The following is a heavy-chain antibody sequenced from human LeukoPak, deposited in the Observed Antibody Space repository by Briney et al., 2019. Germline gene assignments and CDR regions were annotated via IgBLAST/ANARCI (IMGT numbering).Heavy chain of an antibody. D-gene: IGHD6-13*01. CDR1: GGSISSYY. CDR2: IYTSGST. J-gene: IGHJ1*01. Sequence: SETLSLTCTVSGGSISSYYWSWIRQPAGKGLEWIGRIYTSGSTNYNPSLKSRVTISVDTSKNQFSLKLSSVTAADTAVYYCARLIAAAGAAEYFQHWGQGTLVTVSS. V-gene: IGHV4-4*07. CDR3: ARLIAAAGAAEYFQH.